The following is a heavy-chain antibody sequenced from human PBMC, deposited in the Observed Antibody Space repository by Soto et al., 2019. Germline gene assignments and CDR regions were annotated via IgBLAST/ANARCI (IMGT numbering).Heavy chain of an antibody. CDR2: IIPIFGTA. Sequence: SVKVSCKSSGGTFSSYAISCVRQAPGQGLEWMGGIIPIFGTANYAQKFQGRVTITADESTSTAYMELSSLRSEDTAVYYCARPVEPYYYYGMDVWGQGTTVTVSS. CDR3: ARPVEPYYYYGMDV. V-gene: IGHV1-69*13. CDR1: GGTFSSYA. J-gene: IGHJ6*02.